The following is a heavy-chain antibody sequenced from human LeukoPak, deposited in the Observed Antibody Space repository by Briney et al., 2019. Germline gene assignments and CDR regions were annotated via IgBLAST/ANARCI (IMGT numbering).Heavy chain of an antibody. V-gene: IGHV4-39*07. Sequence: SETLSLTCTVSGGSISSSSYYWGWIRQPPGKGLEWIGSIYYSGSTYYNPSLKSRVTISVDTSKNQFSLKLSSVTAADTAVYYCARGGRLLWFGGLYYNWFDPWGQGTLVTVSS. D-gene: IGHD3-10*01. CDR3: ARGGRLLWFGGLYYNWFDP. CDR1: GGSISSSSYY. J-gene: IGHJ5*02. CDR2: IYYSGST.